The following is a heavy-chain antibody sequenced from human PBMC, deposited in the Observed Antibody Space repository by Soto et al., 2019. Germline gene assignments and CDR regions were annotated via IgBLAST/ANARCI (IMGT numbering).Heavy chain of an antibody. Sequence: GGSLRLSCAASGFTLSSYAMHWVRQAPGKGLEWVAVISYDGSNKYYADSVKGRFTISRDNSKNTLYLQMNSLRAEDTAVYYCARDRQLALTYYYYGMDVWGQGTAVTVSS. V-gene: IGHV3-30-3*01. CDR2: ISYDGSNK. CDR1: GFTLSSYA. CDR3: ARDRQLALTYYYYGMDV. D-gene: IGHD6-6*01. J-gene: IGHJ6*02.